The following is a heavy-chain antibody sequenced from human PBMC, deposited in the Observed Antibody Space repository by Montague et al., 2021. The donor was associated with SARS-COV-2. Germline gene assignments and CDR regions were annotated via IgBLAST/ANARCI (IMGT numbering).Heavy chain of an antibody. V-gene: IGHV3-7*05. D-gene: IGHD7-27*01. J-gene: IGHJ4*02. Sequence: SLRLSCAASGFSFSTFWMTWVRQAPGKGLEWVASIKPDGSDKYYXESVKGQFTISRDNARNSLYLQLNNLRAEDTAVYYCARDPNWGAHWGQGNLVTVSS. CDR1: GFSFSTFW. CDR2: IKPDGSDK. CDR3: ARDPNWGAH.